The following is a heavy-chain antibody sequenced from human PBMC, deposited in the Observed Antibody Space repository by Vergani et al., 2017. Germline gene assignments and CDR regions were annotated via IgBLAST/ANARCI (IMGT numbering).Heavy chain of an antibody. D-gene: IGHD6-13*01. J-gene: IGHJ4*02. Sequence: QVQLQESGPGLVKPSETLSLTCTVSGGSISSSSYYWGWIRQPPGKGLEWIGSIYYSGSTYYNPSLKSRVTISVDTSKNQFSLKLSSVTAADTAVYYCASSWSPFDYFDYWGQGTLVTVSS. CDR1: GGSISSSSYY. V-gene: IGHV4-39*07. CDR3: ASSWSPFDYFDY. CDR2: IYYSGST.